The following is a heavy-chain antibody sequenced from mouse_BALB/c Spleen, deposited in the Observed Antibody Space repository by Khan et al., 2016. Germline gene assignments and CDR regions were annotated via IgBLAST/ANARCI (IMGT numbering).Heavy chain of an antibody. J-gene: IGHJ2*01. D-gene: IGHD2-1*01. Sequence: EVELVESGGGLVKPGGSLKLSCAASGFTFSSYAMSWVRQTPEKRLEWVASISSGGSTYYPDSVKGRFTISRDNARNILYLQMSRLSSEDTAMYYCARGGNYSFDYWGQGTTLTVSS. V-gene: IGHV5-6-5*01. CDR1: GFTFSSYA. CDR3: ARGGNYSFDY. CDR2: ISSGGST.